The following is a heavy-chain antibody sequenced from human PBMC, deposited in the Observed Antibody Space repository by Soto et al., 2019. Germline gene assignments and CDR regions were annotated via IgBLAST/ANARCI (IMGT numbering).Heavy chain of an antibody. V-gene: IGHV1-69*01. J-gene: IGHJ4*02. CDR3: ARRYYNSSGYVDY. CDR1: GGIFSNYV. D-gene: IGHD3-22*01. Sequence: QVQLVQSGAEVKKPGSSVKVACKASGGIFSNYVLNWVRQAPGQGLEWMGGIIPIFGTGNYAQKFQGRVTITADESTTTASMELRGLRSEDTAVYYCARRYYNSSGYVDYWGQGTLVNVSS. CDR2: IIPIFGTG.